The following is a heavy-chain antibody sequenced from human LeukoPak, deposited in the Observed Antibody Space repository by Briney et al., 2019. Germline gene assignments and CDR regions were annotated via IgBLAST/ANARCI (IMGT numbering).Heavy chain of an antibody. CDR2: IYTSGST. V-gene: IGHV4-4*07. J-gene: IGHJ4*02. D-gene: IGHD3-22*01. CDR3: EREDDSSGYLLDY. Sequence: PSETLSLTCTVSGASISSYYWSWIRQPAGKGLEWIGRIYTSGSTNYNPSLKSRVTMSVDTSKTQSSLTLSSMTAADTAVYYCEREDDSSGYLLDYWGQGTLVTVSS. CDR1: GASISSYY.